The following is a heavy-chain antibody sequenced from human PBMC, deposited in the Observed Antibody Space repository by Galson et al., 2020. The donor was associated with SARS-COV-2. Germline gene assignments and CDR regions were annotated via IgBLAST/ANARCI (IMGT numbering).Heavy chain of an antibody. D-gene: IGHD1-26*01. V-gene: IGHV3-74*01. CDR3: AREEGDYFDHYGMDV. Sequence: GGSLRLSCAASGFTFSPYWMHWVRQAPGKGLVWVSRIDSDGRSTNYADSVKGRFTISRDNAKNTLYLQMNSLRVEDTAVYYCAREEGDYFDHYGMDVGGQGTTVTVSS. CDR1: GFTFSPYW. J-gene: IGHJ6*02. CDR2: IDSDGRST.